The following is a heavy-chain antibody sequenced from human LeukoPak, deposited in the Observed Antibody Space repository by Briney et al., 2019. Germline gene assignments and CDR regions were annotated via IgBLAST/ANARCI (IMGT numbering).Heavy chain of an antibody. CDR1: GGSISSSSYY. CDR3: ARGNVTVAGGAFDY. D-gene: IGHD6-19*01. J-gene: IGHJ4*02. CDR2: IYYSGST. Sequence: SSETLSLTCTVSGGSISSSSYYWGWIRQPPGKGLEWIGSIYYSGSTNYNPSLKSRVTISVDTSKNQFSLKLSSVTAADTAVYYCARGNVTVAGGAFDYWGQGTLVTVSS. V-gene: IGHV4-39*07.